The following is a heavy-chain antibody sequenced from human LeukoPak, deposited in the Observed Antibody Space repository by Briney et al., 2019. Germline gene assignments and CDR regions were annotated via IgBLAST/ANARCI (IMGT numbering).Heavy chain of an antibody. J-gene: IGHJ3*02. CDR3: ARPYSSGWYGDAFDI. Sequence: SETLSLTCTVSGGSISSSSYYWGWIRQPPGKGLEWIGSIYYSGSTYCNPSLKSRVTISVDTSKNQFSLKLSSVTAADTAVYYCARPYSSGWYGDAFDIWGQGTMVTVSS. CDR2: IYYSGST. D-gene: IGHD6-19*01. CDR1: GGSISSSSYY. V-gene: IGHV4-39*01.